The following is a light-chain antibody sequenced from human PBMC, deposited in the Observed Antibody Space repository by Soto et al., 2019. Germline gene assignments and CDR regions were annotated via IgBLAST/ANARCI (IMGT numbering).Light chain of an antibody. V-gene: IGKV1-5*03. J-gene: IGKJ2*01. CDR1: QSITTW. Sequence: DIQMTQSPSTLSASVGDRVTITCRASQSITTWLAWYQQKPGKDPKLLIYKAINLQSGVPSRFSGSGSVTEFTLTISSLQPDDFGTYYCQRYNDYQYVFGQGTKLDMK. CDR2: KAI. CDR3: QRYNDYQYV.